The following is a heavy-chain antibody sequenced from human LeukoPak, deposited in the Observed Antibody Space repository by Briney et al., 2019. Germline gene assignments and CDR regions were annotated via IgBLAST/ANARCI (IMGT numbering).Heavy chain of an antibody. D-gene: IGHD5-18*01. CDR3: ATYSYAYGMDV. CDR2: ISTYNGNT. Sequence: ASVKVSRKTSGYTFTNYGISWVRQSPGQGLDWMGWISTYNGNTNYAQKLQGRVTMTTDTSTRTAYMELRSLRSDDTAVYYCATYSYAYGMDVWGQGTTVTVSS. CDR1: GYTFTNYG. J-gene: IGHJ6*02. V-gene: IGHV1-18*01.